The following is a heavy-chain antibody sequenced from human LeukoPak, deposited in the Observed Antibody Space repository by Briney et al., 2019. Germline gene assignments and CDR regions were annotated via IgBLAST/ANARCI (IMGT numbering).Heavy chain of an antibody. Sequence: PSQTLSLTCTVSGGSISSGGYCWSWIRQPPGKGLEWIGYIYHSGSTYYNPSLKSRVAISVDMSKNQFSLKVNSVTAADTAVYYCARHAYSNYEHWYFDLWGRSTLVTVSS. J-gene: IGHJ2*01. CDR2: IYHSGST. D-gene: IGHD4-11*01. V-gene: IGHV4-30-2*02. CDR1: GGSISSGGYC. CDR3: ARHAYSNYEHWYFDL.